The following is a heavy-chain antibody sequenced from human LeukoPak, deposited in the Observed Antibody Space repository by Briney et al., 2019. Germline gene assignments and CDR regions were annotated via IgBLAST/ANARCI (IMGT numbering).Heavy chain of an antibody. Sequence: GGSLGLSCAASGFTVSSNYMSWVRQAPGKGLEWVSVIYSGGSTYYADSVKGRFTISRDNSKNTLYLQMNSLRAEDTAVYYCARSGFYYGSGSYYFDFDYWGQGTLVTVSS. CDR3: ARSGFYYGSGSYYFDFDY. V-gene: IGHV3-66*01. D-gene: IGHD3-10*01. J-gene: IGHJ4*02. CDR1: GFTVSSNY. CDR2: IYSGGST.